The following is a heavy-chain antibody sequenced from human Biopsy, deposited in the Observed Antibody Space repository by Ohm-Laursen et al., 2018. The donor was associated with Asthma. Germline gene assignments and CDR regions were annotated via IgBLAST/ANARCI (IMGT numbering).Heavy chain of an antibody. Sequence: TQTLTLTGSFSGFSLTQSGVGVGWIRQAPGKALEWLAVIYWDDDKRYSPSLRGRLTITTDTPKRQVLLALTNVDPVDTATYFCAHTVSSRYDYWGQGTRVSVSS. J-gene: IGHJ4*01. V-gene: IGHV2-5*02. CDR3: AHTVSSRYDY. CDR1: GFSLTQSGVG. D-gene: IGHD6-6*01. CDR2: IYWDDDK.